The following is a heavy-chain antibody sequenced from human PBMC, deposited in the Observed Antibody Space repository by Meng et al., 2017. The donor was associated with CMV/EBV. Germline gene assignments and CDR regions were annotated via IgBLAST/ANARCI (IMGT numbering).Heavy chain of an antibody. CDR1: GFTFSSYW. CDR3: ARDGYSSSWHY. D-gene: IGHD6-6*01. Sequence: GESLKISCAASGFTFSSYWMSWVRQAPGKGLEWVANIKQDGSEKYYVDSVKGRFTISRDNAKNSLYLQMNSLRAEDTAVYYRARDGYSSSWHYWGQGTLVTVSS. V-gene: IGHV3-7*01. CDR2: IKQDGSEK. J-gene: IGHJ4*02.